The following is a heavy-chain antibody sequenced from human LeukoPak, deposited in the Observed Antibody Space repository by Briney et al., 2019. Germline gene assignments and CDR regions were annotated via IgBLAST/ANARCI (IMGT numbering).Heavy chain of an antibody. Sequence: SEALSLTCTVCGGSIISSCYYGGWIRQPRGEGLGWIGSIYYSGSTCYNPSLKSRVTISVDKSKNQFSLKLSSVTAADTAVYYCASGTYYYDSSGIWFDPWGQGTLVTVSS. CDR1: GGSIISSCYY. J-gene: IGHJ5*02. CDR2: IYYSGST. V-gene: IGHV4-39*01. CDR3: ASGTYYYDSSGIWFDP. D-gene: IGHD3-22*01.